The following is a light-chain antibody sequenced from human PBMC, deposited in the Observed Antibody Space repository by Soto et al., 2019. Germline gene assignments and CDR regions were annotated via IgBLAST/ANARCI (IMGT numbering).Light chain of an antibody. Sequence: EIVLTQSPGTLSLSPGERATLSCRASQSVSSSYLAWYQQKPGQAPRLLMYGASSRATGIPDRFSGSGSGTDFTLTISRLEPEDFAVHYCQQYGSSPLVTFGQGTRLEIK. CDR1: QSVSSSY. CDR3: QQYGSSPLVT. CDR2: GAS. J-gene: IGKJ5*01. V-gene: IGKV3-20*01.